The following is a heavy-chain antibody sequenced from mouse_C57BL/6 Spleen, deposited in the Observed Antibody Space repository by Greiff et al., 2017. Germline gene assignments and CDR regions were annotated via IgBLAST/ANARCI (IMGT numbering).Heavy chain of an antibody. Sequence: VQLQQPGAELVMPGASVKLSCKASGYTFTSYWMHWVKQRPGQGLEWIGEIDPSDSYTTYNQKFKGKSTLTVDKSSSTAYMQLSSLTSEDSAVYYCARGYGSSWYFDVWGTGTTVTVSS. CDR1: GYTFTSYW. CDR2: IDPSDSYT. J-gene: IGHJ1*03. D-gene: IGHD1-1*01. CDR3: ARGYGSSWYFDV. V-gene: IGHV1-69*01.